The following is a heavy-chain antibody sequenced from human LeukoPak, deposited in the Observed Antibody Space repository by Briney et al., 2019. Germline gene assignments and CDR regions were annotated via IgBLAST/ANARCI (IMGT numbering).Heavy chain of an antibody. CDR2: ISSSSTYT. CDR1: GFTFSDYH. Sequence: GGSLRLSCAASGFTFSDYHMSWIRQAPGKGLEWVSHISSSSTYTKYADSVKGRFTISRDNAWNSLSLQMNSLRVEDTAVYYCVRGRGSGWYFDYWGQGTLVTVSS. CDR3: VRGRGSGWYFDY. D-gene: IGHD6-19*01. J-gene: IGHJ4*02. V-gene: IGHV3-11*05.